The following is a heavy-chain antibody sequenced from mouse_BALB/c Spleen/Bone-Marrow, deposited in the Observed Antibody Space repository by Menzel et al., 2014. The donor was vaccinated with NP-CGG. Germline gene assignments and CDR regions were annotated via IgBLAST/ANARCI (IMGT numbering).Heavy chain of an antibody. J-gene: IGHJ4*01. CDR2: VNPNNGGT. Sequence: EVKLMESGPDLVKPGASLKISCKASGYTFTGYYMYWLKQSHGKSLEWIGRVNPNNGGTTYNQKFKDKAILTVDKLSTIAYMELRSLTSEDSAVYYCARDAMDYWGQGTSVTVSS. V-gene: IGHV1-18*01. CDR1: GYTFTGYY. CDR3: ARDAMDY.